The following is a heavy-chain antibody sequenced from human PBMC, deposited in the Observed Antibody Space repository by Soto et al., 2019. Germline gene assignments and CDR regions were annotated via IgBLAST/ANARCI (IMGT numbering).Heavy chain of an antibody. CDR3: ARDATSYNWFDP. Sequence: SETLSLTCTVSGGSISSYYWIWIRQPPGKGLEWIGSIYYSGSTNYNPSLKSRVTISVDTSKNQFSLKLSSVTAADTAVYYCARDATSYNWFDPWGQGTLVTVSS. CDR2: IYYSGST. CDR1: GGSISSYY. J-gene: IGHJ5*02. D-gene: IGHD6-6*01. V-gene: IGHV4-59*01.